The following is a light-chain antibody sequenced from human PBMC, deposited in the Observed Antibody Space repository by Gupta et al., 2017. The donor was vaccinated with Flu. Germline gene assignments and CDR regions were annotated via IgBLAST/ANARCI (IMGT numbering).Light chain of an antibody. V-gene: IGKV1-16*01. J-gene: IGKJ2*01. CDR2: GAS. CDR3: HQYKTGST. CDR1: HDISRF. Sequence: DIQMTQSPSSLSASIGDRVSIACRASHDISRFLAWFQQKPGKAPKSLIYGASFLRAGVPYRFSDTGSGTDFNLTINGLQPEDFATYCCHQYKTGSTFGQGTVLEIK.